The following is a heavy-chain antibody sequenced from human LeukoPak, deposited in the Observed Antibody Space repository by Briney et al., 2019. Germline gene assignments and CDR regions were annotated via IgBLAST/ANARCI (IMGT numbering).Heavy chain of an antibody. CDR3: ARSCRILDIVATIRARLGGNGFDI. CDR1: GVSISSSNSY. D-gene: IGHD5-12*01. V-gene: IGHV4-39*01. Sequence: SETLSLTCTVSGVSISSSNSYWGWIRQPPGKGLEWIGSIYYSGNTYYNASLKSQVSISIDTSKNQFSLRLTSVTAADTAVYYCARSCRILDIVATIRARLGGNGFDIWGQGTMVTVSS. CDR2: IYYSGNT. J-gene: IGHJ3*02.